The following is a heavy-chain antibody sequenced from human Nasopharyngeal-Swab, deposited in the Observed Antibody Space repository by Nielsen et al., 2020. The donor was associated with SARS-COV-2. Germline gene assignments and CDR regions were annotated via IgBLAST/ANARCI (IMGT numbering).Heavy chain of an antibody. CDR3: GWGGWGNWFDP. Sequence: SETLSLTCTVSGGSISSYYWSWIRQPPGKGLEWIGYIYYSGSTNYNPSLKSRVTISGDTSKNQFSLKLSSVTAAGAAVYYWGWGGWGNWFDPWGQGTLVTVSS. CDR2: IYYSGST. V-gene: IGHV4-59*01. CDR1: GGSISSYY. J-gene: IGHJ5*02. D-gene: IGHD3-16*01.